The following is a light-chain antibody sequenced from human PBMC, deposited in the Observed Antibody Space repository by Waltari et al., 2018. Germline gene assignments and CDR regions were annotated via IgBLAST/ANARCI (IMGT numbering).Light chain of an antibody. V-gene: IGKV1-17*03. J-gene: IGKJ4*01. CDR1: QGIRKY. CDR3: LQHNNYPLT. CDR2: ATS. Sequence: TGRASQGIRKYLAWFQQKPGRVPKRLIYATSSLQSGVPSRFSGSGSGTEFTLTISSLQPEDFATYYCLQHNNYPLTFGGGTKVEIK.